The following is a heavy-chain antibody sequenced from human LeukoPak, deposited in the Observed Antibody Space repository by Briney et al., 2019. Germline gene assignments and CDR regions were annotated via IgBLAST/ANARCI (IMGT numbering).Heavy chain of an antibody. D-gene: IGHD3-9*01. CDR3: ARPLTGDILTGVDY. CDR1: GYSINSGYY. Sequence: SETLSLTCTVSGYSINSGYYWGWIRQPPGKGLAWIGSIYNSGSTYYNPSLKSRVTISLDTSKNQFSLRLSSVTAADTAVYYCARPLTGDILTGVDYWGHGTLVIVSS. V-gene: IGHV4-38-2*02. CDR2: IYNSGST. J-gene: IGHJ4*01.